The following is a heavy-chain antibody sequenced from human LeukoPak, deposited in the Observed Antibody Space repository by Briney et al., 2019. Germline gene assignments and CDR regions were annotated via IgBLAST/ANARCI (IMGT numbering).Heavy chain of an antibody. Sequence: GASVKVSCKASGYTFTSYDINWVRQATGQGLEWMGWMNPNSGNTGYAQKLQGRVTMTRNTSISTAYMELSSLRSEDTAVYYCARAGYSSSWDIHYYYMDVWGKGTTVTISS. CDR3: ARAGYSSSWDIHYYYMDV. D-gene: IGHD6-13*01. V-gene: IGHV1-8*01. J-gene: IGHJ6*03. CDR2: MNPNSGNT. CDR1: GYTFTSYD.